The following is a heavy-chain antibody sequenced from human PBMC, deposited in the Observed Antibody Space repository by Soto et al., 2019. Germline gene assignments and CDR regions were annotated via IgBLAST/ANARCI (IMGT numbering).Heavy chain of an antibody. Sequence: PGGSLRLSCAASGFTFDEDGMSWVRQVPGKGLEWVSGINWNGGKKGYADSVKGRFTISRDNAKNSLYLQMNSLRAEDTALYYCARDGFYDSGAYYPFYYFNYWGQGTLVTVSS. CDR1: GFTFDEDG. J-gene: IGHJ4*02. D-gene: IGHD3-22*01. CDR3: ARDGFYDSGAYYPFYYFNY. V-gene: IGHV3-20*04. CDR2: INWNGGKK.